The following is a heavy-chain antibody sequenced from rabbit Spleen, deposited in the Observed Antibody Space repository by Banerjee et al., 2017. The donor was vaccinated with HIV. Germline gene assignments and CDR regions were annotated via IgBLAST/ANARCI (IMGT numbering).Heavy chain of an antibody. J-gene: IGHJ6*01. Sequence: QSLEESGGGLVKPGASLTLTCTVSGFSFSSNWICWVRQAPGKGLEWIACIYTGISTNTYYANWAKGRFTISKTSSTTVTLQMTRLTAADTATYFCARDLTNIIGWNFGWWGPGTLVTVS. CDR2: IYTGISTNT. CDR3: ARDLTNIIGWNFGW. D-gene: IGHD1-1*01. CDR1: GFSFSSNW. V-gene: IGHV1S40*01.